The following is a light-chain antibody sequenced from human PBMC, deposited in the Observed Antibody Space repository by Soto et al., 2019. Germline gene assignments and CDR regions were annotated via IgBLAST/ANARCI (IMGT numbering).Light chain of an antibody. J-gene: IGLJ1*01. Sequence: SELPHVGSASGTPGQTVTISCSGSSSNIGSNTVYWYQQLPGTAPKLLIYRNNQRPSGVPDRFSGSKSGTSASLAISGLRSEDEADYYCAAWDDSLSKVFGTGTKVTVL. V-gene: IGLV1-47*01. CDR3: AAWDDSLSKV. CDR2: RNN. CDR1: SSNIGSNT.